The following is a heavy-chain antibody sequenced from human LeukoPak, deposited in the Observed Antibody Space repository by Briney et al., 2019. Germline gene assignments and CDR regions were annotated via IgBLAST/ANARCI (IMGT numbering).Heavy chain of an antibody. CDR1: GYTFTTYD. J-gene: IGHJ4*02. Sequence: ASVKVSCKAFGYTFTTYDINWVRQATGQGLEWMGWVNPSSGVTRYAQKFQGRVTMTRNTSISTAYMELSSLRSEDTAVYYCARGKKKQQLADLDYWGQGTLVTVSS. V-gene: IGHV1-8*01. D-gene: IGHD6-13*01. CDR2: VNPSSGVT. CDR3: ARGKKKQQLADLDY.